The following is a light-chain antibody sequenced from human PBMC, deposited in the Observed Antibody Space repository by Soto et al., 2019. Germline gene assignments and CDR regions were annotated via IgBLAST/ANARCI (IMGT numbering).Light chain of an antibody. J-gene: IGKJ1*01. CDR3: QQYSRSRT. Sequence: DIVLTQSPGTLSLSPGERATLYCRASQSVSSNHLAWYQQKPGQAPRLLIYGGSSRATGIPVRFSGSGSETDFTLTITRLEPEDFAMNYCQQYSRSRTFGQGTKVEIK. V-gene: IGKV3-20*01. CDR2: GGS. CDR1: QSVSSNH.